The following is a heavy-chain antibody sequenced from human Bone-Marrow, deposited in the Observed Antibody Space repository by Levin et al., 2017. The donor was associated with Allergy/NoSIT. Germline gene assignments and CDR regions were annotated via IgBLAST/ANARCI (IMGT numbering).Heavy chain of an antibody. Sequence: SETLSLTCTVSGGSISSSSHYWGWIRQPPGKGLEWIGNIYYSGSSYYNPSLKNRVSISLETSKNQLSLRLRSVTAADTAVYYCARVRSGGYRGGFDYWGQGTLVTVSS. CDR2: IYYSGSS. V-gene: IGHV4-39*07. D-gene: IGHD3-22*01. CDR3: ARVRSGGYRGGFDY. CDR1: GGSISSSSHY. J-gene: IGHJ4*02.